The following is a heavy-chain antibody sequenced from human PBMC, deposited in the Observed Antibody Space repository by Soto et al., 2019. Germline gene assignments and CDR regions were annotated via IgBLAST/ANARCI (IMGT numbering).Heavy chain of an antibody. D-gene: IGHD3-10*01. CDR3: ARDGYDGSGSPYPAY. CDR2: IYSLGST. J-gene: IGHJ4*02. V-gene: IGHV4-59*01. Sequence: KASETLSLTCTVSGDSMSEYFWSWVRQSPGKGLEWIGYIYSLGSTDYNPALKSRVTISVDTSKRQFSLKLSSVTAADTAIYYCARDGYDGSGSPYPAYWGPGIQVTVSS. CDR1: GDSMSEYF.